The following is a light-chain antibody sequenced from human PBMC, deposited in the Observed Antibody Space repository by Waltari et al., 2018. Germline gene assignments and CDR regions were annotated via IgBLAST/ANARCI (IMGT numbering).Light chain of an antibody. CDR2: GNN. CDR1: TSNIGAGHD. Sequence: QSVLTQPPSVSGTPGQRVTISCSGSTSNIGAGHDVHWYQPLPGTAPKLLLYGNNSRPSVVPGIFFGFKSGTAASLAITGLQADDEAGEFCQSFDNMLSGGVVFGGGTKLAVL. J-gene: IGLJ3*02. V-gene: IGLV1-40*01. CDR3: QSFDNMLSGGVV.